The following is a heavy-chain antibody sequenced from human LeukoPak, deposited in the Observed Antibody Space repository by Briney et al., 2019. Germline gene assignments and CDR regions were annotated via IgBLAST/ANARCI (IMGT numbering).Heavy chain of an antibody. CDR3: ARDSGYSYGYGVDAFDI. CDR1: GFTFSSYW. V-gene: IGHV3-7*01. Sequence: PGGSLRLSCAASGFTFSSYWMSWARQAPWKGLEWVANIKQDGSEKYYVDSVKGRFTISRDNAKNSLYLQMNSLGAEDTAVYYCARDSGYSYGYGVDAFDIWGQGTMVTVSS. D-gene: IGHD5-18*01. J-gene: IGHJ3*02. CDR2: IKQDGSEK.